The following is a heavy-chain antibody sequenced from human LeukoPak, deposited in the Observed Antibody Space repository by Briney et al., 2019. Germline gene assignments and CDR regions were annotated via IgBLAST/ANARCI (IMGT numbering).Heavy chain of an antibody. CDR3: ARLHSYDSLDY. D-gene: IGHD3-16*01. CDR2: ISSSFTT. J-gene: IGHJ4*02. Sequence: PGGSLRLSCVASGFTFRSYEMNWVRQAPGKGLEWVSYISSSFTTNYADSVKGRFTISRDNAKNSLYLQMNSLRAEDTAVYYCARLHSYDSLDYWGQGTLVTVSS. CDR1: GFTFRSYE. V-gene: IGHV3-48*03.